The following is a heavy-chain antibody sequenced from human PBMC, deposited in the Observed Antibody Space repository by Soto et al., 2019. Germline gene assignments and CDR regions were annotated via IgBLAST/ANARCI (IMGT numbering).Heavy chain of an antibody. J-gene: IGHJ4*02. CDR1: GFTFSTYA. V-gene: IGHV3-23*01. D-gene: IGHD2-2*01. CDR2: ISGNGGDYT. Sequence: EVQLLESGGGLVQPGGSLRLSCAASGFTFSTYAMIWVRQAPRKGLEWVSAISGNGGDYTYYADSVKGRFTISRENSKLTVYLQMNSLRAEDTAVYYCVPLCRYCSTATPSWGQGTLVPVSS. CDR3: VPLCRYCSTATPS.